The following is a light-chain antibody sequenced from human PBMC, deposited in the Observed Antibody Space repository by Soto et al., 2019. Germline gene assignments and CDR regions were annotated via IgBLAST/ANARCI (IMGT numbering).Light chain of an antibody. Sequence: DIQMTQSPSTLSASVGDRVTITCRASQSLSSYLNWYQQKPGKAPKLLIYATSTLQGGVPSRFSGSGSGTDFTLTITSLQPEDFATYYCQQTYSTPRTFGQGTKV. CDR3: QQTYSTPRT. CDR2: ATS. CDR1: QSLSSY. J-gene: IGKJ1*01. V-gene: IGKV1-39*01.